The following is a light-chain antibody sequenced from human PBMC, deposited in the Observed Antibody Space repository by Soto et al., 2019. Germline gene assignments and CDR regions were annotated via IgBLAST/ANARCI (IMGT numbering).Light chain of an antibody. Sequence: QSVLTQPPSASGTPGQRVTISCSGSSSNIGTNYVYWYQQLPGTAPKHLIYRNNQRPSGVPDRFSGSKSGTSATLAISGLRSEDGADYYGAAWDDSLSSWVFGGGTKLPS. CDR2: RNN. CDR1: SSNIGTNY. CDR3: AAWDDSLSSWV. J-gene: IGLJ3*02. V-gene: IGLV1-47*01.